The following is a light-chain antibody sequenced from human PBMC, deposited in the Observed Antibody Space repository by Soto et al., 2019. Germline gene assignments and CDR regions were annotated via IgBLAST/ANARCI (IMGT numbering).Light chain of an antibody. CDR2: GAS. Sequence: EIVLTQSPGTLSLSPGETATLSCRASQTVNSDYLAWYQQKPGQAPRLLIYGASNRATGIPDRFSGSGSGTDFTLTISRLEPEDFAVYFCQQYGSSGTFGQGTKVDIK. J-gene: IGKJ1*01. CDR3: QQYGSSGT. CDR1: QTVNSDY. V-gene: IGKV3-20*01.